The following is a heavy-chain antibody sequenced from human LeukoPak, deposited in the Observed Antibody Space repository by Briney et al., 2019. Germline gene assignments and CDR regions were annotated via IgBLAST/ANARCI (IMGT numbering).Heavy chain of an antibody. D-gene: IGHD1-1*01. J-gene: IGHJ4*02. CDR3: AKGQELDDGVFDS. CDR2: IRSNGDTA. V-gene: IGHV3-23*01. CDR1: GFTFSRIA. Sequence: GGSLRLSCAASGFTFSRIAMTWVRQAPGKGLEWVSTIRSNGDTAYNADSVRGRFAISRDNSKNALFLRMNSLRVEDTAIYYCAKGQELDDGVFDSWGQGTLVTVSS.